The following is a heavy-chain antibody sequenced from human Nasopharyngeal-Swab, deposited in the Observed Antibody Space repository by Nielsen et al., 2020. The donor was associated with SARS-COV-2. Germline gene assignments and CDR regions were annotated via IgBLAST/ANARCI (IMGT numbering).Heavy chain of an antibody. D-gene: IGHD3-22*01. CDR2: ISWNSGSI. CDR1: GFTFDDYV. J-gene: IGHJ4*02. V-gene: IGHV3-9*01. Sequence: SLKISCAASGFTFDDYVMHWVRQAPGKGLEWVSGISWNSGSIGYANSVKSRFTISRDNAKNSLYLQMNSLRAEDTALYYCAKDKRVVTYYFDYWGQGTLVTVSS. CDR3: AKDKRVVTYYFDY.